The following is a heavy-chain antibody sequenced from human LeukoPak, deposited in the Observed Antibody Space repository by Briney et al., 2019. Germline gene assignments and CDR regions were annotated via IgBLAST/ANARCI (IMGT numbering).Heavy chain of an antibody. CDR3: ARQGGSSSPYYYYYMDV. J-gene: IGHJ6*03. Sequence: PSETLSLTCAVSGYSISSGYYWGWFRQPPGKGLEWIGCMYHSGSTYYNPSLKSRVTMSVDTSKNQFSLKLSSVTAADTAVYYCARQGGSSSPYYYYYMDVWGTGTKVTVSS. CDR2: MYHSGST. D-gene: IGHD6-13*01. V-gene: IGHV4-38-2*01. CDR1: GYSISSGYY.